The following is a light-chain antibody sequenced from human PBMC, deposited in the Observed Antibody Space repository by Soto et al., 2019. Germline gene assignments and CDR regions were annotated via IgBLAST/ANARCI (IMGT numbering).Light chain of an antibody. CDR1: LNIGRS. V-gene: IGKV1-39*01. CDR2: AAS. CDR3: PQSYSIPYT. J-gene: IGKJ2*01. Sequence: DIHVTQAPSSLSASVGYRDTITCRASLNIGRSLNWYQPKTGKAPNLLIYAASSLQSGVPSRFSGSGYGTDLTITISSMQTEDFATYDCPQSYSIPYTFGQGTRLEIK.